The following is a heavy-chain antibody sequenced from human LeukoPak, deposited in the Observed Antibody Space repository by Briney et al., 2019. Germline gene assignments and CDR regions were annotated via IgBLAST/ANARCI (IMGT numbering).Heavy chain of an antibody. J-gene: IGHJ6*03. D-gene: IGHD4-11*01. CDR2: IYYSGST. CDR1: GGSISSSTYY. Sequence: SETLSLTCTVSGGSISSSTYYWGWIRQPPGKGLEWIGSIYYSGSTYYNPSLKSRVTISVDTPKNQFSLKLSSVTAADTAVYYCARARSMTTVTSYYYYMDVWGKGTTVTVSS. CDR3: ARARSMTTVTSYYYYMDV. V-gene: IGHV4-39*07.